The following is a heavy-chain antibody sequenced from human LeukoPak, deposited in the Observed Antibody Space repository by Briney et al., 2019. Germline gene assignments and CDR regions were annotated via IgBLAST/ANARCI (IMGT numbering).Heavy chain of an antibody. D-gene: IGHD1-14*01. CDR3: AKPTGPSYFDH. CDR2: ISYDGSKE. Sequence: GGSLRLSCAASGFTFRSYGMHWVRQAPGKGLEWVAVISYDGSKEHYGDSVKGRFTISRDNSKNTLYLQMNSLRAEDTAVYYCAKPTGPSYFDHWGQGTLVTVSS. V-gene: IGHV3-30*18. J-gene: IGHJ4*02. CDR1: GFTFRSYG.